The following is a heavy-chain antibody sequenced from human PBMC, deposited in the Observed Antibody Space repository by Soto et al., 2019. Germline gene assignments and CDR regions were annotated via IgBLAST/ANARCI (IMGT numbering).Heavy chain of an antibody. Sequence: QVQLQESGPGLVKPSETLSLTCTVSGGSISSYYWSWIRQPPGKGLEWIGYIYYSGSTNYNPSLKSRVTISVDPSKNQFSLKLSSVTAADTAVYYCARVGGGPIGPLRYSNRPYYFDYWGQGTLVTVSS. CDR2: IYYSGST. V-gene: IGHV4-59*01. D-gene: IGHD3-9*01. J-gene: IGHJ4*02. CDR1: GGSISSYY. CDR3: ARVGGGPIGPLRYSNRPYYFDY.